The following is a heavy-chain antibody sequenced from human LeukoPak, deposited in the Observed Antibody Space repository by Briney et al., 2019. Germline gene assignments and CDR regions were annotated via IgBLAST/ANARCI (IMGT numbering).Heavy chain of an antibody. CDR2: IIPILGIA. CDR3: AAREYYCDSSGYPIDY. V-gene: IGHV1-69*04. CDR1: GGTFSSYA. J-gene: IGHJ4*02. Sequence: ASVKVSCKASGGTFSSYAISWVRQAPGQGLEWMGRIIPILGIANYAQKFQGRVTITADKSTSTAYMELSSLRSEDTAVYYCAAREYYCDSSGYPIDYWGQGTLVTVSS. D-gene: IGHD3-22*01.